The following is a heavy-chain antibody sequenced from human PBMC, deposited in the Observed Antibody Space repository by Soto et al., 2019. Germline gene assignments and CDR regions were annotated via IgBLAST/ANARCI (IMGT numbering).Heavy chain of an antibody. CDR2: IYPGDSDT. V-gene: IGHV5-51*01. Sequence: GESLKISCKGSGYSFTSYWIGWVRQMPGKGLEWMGIIYPGDSDTRYSPSFQGQVTISADKSISTAYLQWSSLKASDTAMYYCAIRHSNSYYYYGMDVWGQGTTVTVS. D-gene: IGHD5-18*01. J-gene: IGHJ6*02. CDR1: GYSFTSYW. CDR3: AIRHSNSYYYYGMDV.